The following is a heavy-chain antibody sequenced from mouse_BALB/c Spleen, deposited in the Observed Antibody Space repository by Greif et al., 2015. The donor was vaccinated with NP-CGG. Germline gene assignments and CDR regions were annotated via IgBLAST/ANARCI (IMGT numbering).Heavy chain of an antibody. CDR3: ARDYGSILFDY. CDR1: GYAFTSYN. J-gene: IGHJ2*01. V-gene: IGHV1S135*01. CDR2: IDPYNGGT. Sequence: EVKLMESGPKLVKPGASVKVSCKASGYAFTSYNMYWVKQSHGKSLEWIGYIDPYNGGTSYNQKFKGKATLTVDKSSSTAYMHLNSLTSEDSAVYYCARDYGSILFDYWGQGTTLTVSS. D-gene: IGHD1-1*01.